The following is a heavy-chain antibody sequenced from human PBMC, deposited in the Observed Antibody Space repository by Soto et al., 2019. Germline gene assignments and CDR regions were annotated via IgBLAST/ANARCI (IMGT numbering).Heavy chain of an antibody. Sequence: QLQLQESGPGLVKPSETLSLTCTVSGGSISSSSYYWGWIRQPPGKGLEWIGSIYYSGSTYYNPSLTSRLTISVDTSKNQCTLKLSSVTAADTAVYYCAILWFWELLLIDYLGQGTLITVSS. CDR2: IYYSGST. D-gene: IGHD3-10*01. CDR3: AILWFWELLLIDY. V-gene: IGHV4-39*01. CDR1: GGSISSSSYY. J-gene: IGHJ4*02.